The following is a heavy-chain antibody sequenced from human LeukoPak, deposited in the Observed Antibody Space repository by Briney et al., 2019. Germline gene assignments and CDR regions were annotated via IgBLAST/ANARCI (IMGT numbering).Heavy chain of an antibody. D-gene: IGHD3-16*02. Sequence: ASVKVSCKASGYTFTSYGISWVRQAPGQGLEWMGWISAYNGNTNYAQKLQGRATMTTDTSTSTAYMELRSLRSDDSAVYYCARRFYDYVWGSYRYDYYYGMDVWGQGTTVTVSS. J-gene: IGHJ6*02. CDR1: GYTFTSYG. CDR3: ARRFYDYVWGSYRYDYYYGMDV. V-gene: IGHV1-18*01. CDR2: ISAYNGNT.